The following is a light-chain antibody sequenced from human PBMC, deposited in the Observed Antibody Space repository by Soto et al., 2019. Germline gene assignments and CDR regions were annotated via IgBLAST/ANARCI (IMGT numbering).Light chain of an antibody. J-gene: IGLJ3*02. Sequence: VVTQEPSLTVSPGGTVTLTCASSTGAVTSGHHPNWFQQKPGQAPRALLYSTTNKYSWTPARFSGSLFGGKAALTLSGVQPEDEADYYCLLHYGDAWVFGGGTKLTVL. CDR2: STT. CDR3: LLHYGDAWV. V-gene: IGLV7-43*01. CDR1: TGAVTSGHH.